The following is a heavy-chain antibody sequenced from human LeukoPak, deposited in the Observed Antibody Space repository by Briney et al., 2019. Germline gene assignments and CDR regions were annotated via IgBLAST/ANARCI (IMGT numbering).Heavy chain of an antibody. J-gene: IGHJ4*02. V-gene: IGHV3-33*01. CDR2: IWYDGSNK. Sequence: PGRSLRLSCAASGFTFSSYGMHWVRQAPGKGLEWVAVIWYDGSNKYYADSVKGRFTISRDNSKNTLYLQMNSLRAEDTAVYYCARVLYNSSWTDYWGQGTLVTVSS. CDR1: GFTFSSYG. CDR3: ARVLYNSSWTDY. D-gene: IGHD6-13*01.